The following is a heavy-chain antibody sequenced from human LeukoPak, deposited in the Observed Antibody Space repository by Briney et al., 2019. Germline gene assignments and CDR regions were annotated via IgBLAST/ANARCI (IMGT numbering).Heavy chain of an antibody. CDR1: GFIFDDYA. CDR3: AKERTSSGYFDY. Sequence: GGSLRLSCAASGFIFDDYAMHWVRQAPGKGLEWVSAISASGGSTYYADSMKGRFTISRDNSKNTLYLQMNSLRAEDTAVYYCAKERTSSGYFDYWGQGTLVTVSS. V-gene: IGHV3-23*01. CDR2: ISASGGST. J-gene: IGHJ4*02. D-gene: IGHD6-19*01.